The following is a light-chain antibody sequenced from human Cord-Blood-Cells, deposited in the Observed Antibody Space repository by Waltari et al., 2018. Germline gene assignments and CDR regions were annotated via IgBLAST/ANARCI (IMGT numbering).Light chain of an antibody. J-gene: IGLJ2*01. Sequence: SSELTQDPAVSVALGQTVRITFQGDSLRSYYASWYQQKPGQAPVLVLYGKNNRPSGIPDRFSGSRSGNTASLTITGAQAEDEADYYCNSRDSSGNHVVFGGGTKLTVL. CDR2: GKN. V-gene: IGLV3-19*01. CDR1: SLRSYY. CDR3: NSRDSSGNHVV.